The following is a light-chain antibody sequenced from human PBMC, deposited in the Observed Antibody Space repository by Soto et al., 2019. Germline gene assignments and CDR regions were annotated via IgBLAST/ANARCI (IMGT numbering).Light chain of an antibody. CDR1: QSVSSNY. CDR3: HLYGSSPPVYT. CDR2: GAS. J-gene: IGKJ2*01. V-gene: IGKV3-20*01. Sequence: EIVLTQSPGTLPLSPGERATVSCRASQSVSSNYLAWYHQKPGQAPRLLIYGASIRATGIPDRFSGIGYGTDFTLTISRLEPEGFAVYYCHLYGSSPPVYTFGQGTYLETK.